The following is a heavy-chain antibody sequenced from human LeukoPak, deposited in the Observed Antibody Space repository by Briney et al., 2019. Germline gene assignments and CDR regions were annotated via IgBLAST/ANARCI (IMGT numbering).Heavy chain of an antibody. D-gene: IGHD3-10*01. V-gene: IGHV4-61*02. J-gene: IGHJ4*02. Sequence: SETLSLTCTVSGGSISSGSYYWSWIRQPAGEGLEWIGRIYTSGSTNYNPSLKSRVTMSVDTSKNQFSLKLSSVTAADTAVYYCARGQYYYGSGSYAKLDYWGQGTLVTVSS. CDR2: IYTSGST. CDR3: ARGQYYYGSGSYAKLDY. CDR1: GGSISSGSYY.